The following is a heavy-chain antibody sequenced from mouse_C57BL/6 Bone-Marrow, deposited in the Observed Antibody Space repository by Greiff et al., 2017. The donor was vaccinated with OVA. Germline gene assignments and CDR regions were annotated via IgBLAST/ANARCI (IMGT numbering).Heavy chain of an antibody. CDR1: GFSLTSYG. CDR3: AKGPFYYYGSSLYYYAMDY. Sequence: QVQLKESGPGLVAPSQSLSITCTVSGFSLTSYGVSWVRQPPGKGLEWLGVIWGDGSTNYHSALISKLSISKDNSKSQVFLKLNSLQTDDTATYYCAKGPFYYYGSSLYYYAMDYWGQGTSVTVSS. CDR2: IWGDGST. V-gene: IGHV2-3*01. J-gene: IGHJ4*01. D-gene: IGHD1-1*01.